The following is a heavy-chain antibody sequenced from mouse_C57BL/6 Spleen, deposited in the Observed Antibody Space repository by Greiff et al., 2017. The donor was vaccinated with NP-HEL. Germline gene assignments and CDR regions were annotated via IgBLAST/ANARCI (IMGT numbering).Heavy chain of an antibody. J-gene: IGHJ2*01. CDR2: IYPGSGNT. D-gene: IGHD2-4*01. CDR3: AREGRDYGFDY. Sequence: QVQLQQSGAELVRPGASVKLSCKASGYTYTDYYINWVKQRPGQGLEWIARIYPGSGNTYYNEKFKGKATLTAEKSSSTAYMQLSSLTSEDSAVYFCAREGRDYGFDYWGQGTTLTVSS. CDR1: GYTYTDYY. V-gene: IGHV1-76*01.